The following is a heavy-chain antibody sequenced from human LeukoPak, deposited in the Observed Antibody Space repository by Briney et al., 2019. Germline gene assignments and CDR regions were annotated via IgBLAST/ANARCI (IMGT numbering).Heavy chain of an antibody. CDR2: IYYSGST. J-gene: IGHJ4*02. V-gene: IGHV4-59*01. Sequence: SETLSLTCTVSGGSISSYYWSWIRQPPGKGLEWIGYIYYSGSTNYNPSLKSRVTISVDTSKNQFSLKLSSVTAADTAVYYCAREGYSSSSGFDYWGQGTLVTVSS. CDR3: AREGYSSSSGFDY. D-gene: IGHD6-6*01. CDR1: GGSISSYY.